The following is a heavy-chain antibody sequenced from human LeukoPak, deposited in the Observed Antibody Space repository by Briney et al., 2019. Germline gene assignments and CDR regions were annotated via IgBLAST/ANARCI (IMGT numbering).Heavy chain of an antibody. CDR1: GFTVSSNY. V-gene: IGHV3-66*01. J-gene: IGHJ4*02. CDR2: IYSGGST. Sequence: PGGSLRLSCAASGFTVSSNYMSWVRQAPGKGLEWASLIYSGGSTYYADSAKDRFFISRDNSKNTLYLQMNSLGAEDTAAYYCARARGSGWYYFDYWGQGTLVTVSS. CDR3: ARARGSGWYYFDY. D-gene: IGHD6-19*01.